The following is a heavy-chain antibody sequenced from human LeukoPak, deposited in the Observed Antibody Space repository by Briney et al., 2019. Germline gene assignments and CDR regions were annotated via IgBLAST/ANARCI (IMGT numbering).Heavy chain of an antibody. D-gene: IGHD3-9*01. Sequence: GGSLRLSCAASGFTFSSYWMSWVRQAPGKGLEWVAYIKQDGSEKFYVDSVKGRFTISRDNAKNSLYLQMNSLRAEDMAVYYCAREGFDWANFDYWGQGTLVTVSS. CDR2: IKQDGSEK. CDR3: AREGFDWANFDY. V-gene: IGHV3-7*01. J-gene: IGHJ4*02. CDR1: GFTFSSYW.